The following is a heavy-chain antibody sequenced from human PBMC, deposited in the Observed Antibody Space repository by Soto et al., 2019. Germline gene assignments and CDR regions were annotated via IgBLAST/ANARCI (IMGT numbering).Heavy chain of an antibody. D-gene: IGHD3-3*01. CDR2: IWYDGSNK. CDR3: ARGYDFWSGYPED. J-gene: IGHJ4*02. V-gene: IGHV3-33*01. CDR1: GFTFSSYG. Sequence: QVQLVESGGGVVQPGRSLRLSCAASGFTFSSYGMHWVRQAPGKGLEWVAVIWYDGSNKYYADSVKGRFTISRDNSKNTLYLQMNSLRAEDTAVYYCARGYDFWSGYPEDWGQGTLVTVSS.